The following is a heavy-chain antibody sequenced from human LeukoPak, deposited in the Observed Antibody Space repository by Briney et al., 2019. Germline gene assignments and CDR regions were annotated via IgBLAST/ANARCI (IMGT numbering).Heavy chain of an antibody. J-gene: IGHJ5*02. D-gene: IGHD4-17*01. V-gene: IGHV1-58*02. CDR1: GFTFTSSA. CDR3: AASLGDPPFWFDP. CDR2: IVVGSGNT. Sequence: SVKVSCKASGFTFTSSAMQWVRQAHGQRLEWIGWIVVGSGNTNYAQKFQERVTITRDMSTSTAYMELSSLRSEDTAVYYCAASLGDPPFWFDPWGQGTLVTVSS.